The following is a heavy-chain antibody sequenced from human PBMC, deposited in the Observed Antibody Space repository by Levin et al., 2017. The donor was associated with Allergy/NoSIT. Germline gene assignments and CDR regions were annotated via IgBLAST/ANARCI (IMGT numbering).Heavy chain of an antibody. J-gene: IGHJ6*03. CDR3: AREGKQQLVLGYYYYYMDV. Sequence: KISCKASGGTFSSYAISWVRQAPGQGLEWMGGIIPIFGTANYAQKFQGRVTITADKSTSTAYMELSSLRSEDTAVYYCAREGKQQLVLGYYYYYMDVWGKGTTVTVSS. CDR1: GGTFSSYA. V-gene: IGHV1-69*06. CDR2: IIPIFGTA. D-gene: IGHD6-13*01.